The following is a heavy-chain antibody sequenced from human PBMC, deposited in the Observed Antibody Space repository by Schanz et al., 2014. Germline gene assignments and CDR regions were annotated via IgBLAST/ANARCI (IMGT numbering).Heavy chain of an antibody. V-gene: IGHV3-53*01. CDR1: GFSVSTNY. Sequence: VQLVESGGGVVRPGRSLRLSCAVSGFSVSTNYMSWVRQAPGKGLEWVSSIYINSGSTNYADSVKGRFIISRDSSKNTLFLQMNSLRAEDTAVYFCARDEGRDGYNLAFDVWGQGTLVTVSS. CDR3: ARDEGRDGYNLAFDV. D-gene: IGHD5-12*01. CDR2: IYINSGST. J-gene: IGHJ3*01.